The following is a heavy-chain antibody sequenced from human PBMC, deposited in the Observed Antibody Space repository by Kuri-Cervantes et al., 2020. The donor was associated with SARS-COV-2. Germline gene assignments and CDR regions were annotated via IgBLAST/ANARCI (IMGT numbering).Heavy chain of an antibody. CDR2: ILYDGSDK. J-gene: IGHJ6*03. CDR3: ARSGSGTYFHYFYYYMDV. D-gene: IGHD3-10*01. CDR1: GFSFSRSG. V-gene: IGHV3-33*01. Sequence: GESLKISCAASGFSFSRSGMHWVRQAPGKGLEWLAVILYDGSDKFYADSVKGRFTVSRDNSKNTLYLQMNSLRAEDTAVYYCARSGSGTYFHYFYYYMDVWGKGTTVTVYS.